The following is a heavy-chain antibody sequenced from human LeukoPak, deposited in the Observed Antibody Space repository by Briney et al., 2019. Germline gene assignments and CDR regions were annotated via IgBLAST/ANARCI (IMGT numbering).Heavy chain of an antibody. Sequence: GGSLRLSCAASGFSFSSYSIHWVRQAPGKGLEWVAFIRYDGSNKYYADSVKGRFTISRDNAKNSLYLQMNSLRAEDTAVYYCARDLADYGDYDAFDIWGQGTMVTVSS. CDR2: IRYDGSNK. D-gene: IGHD4-17*01. CDR1: GFSFSSYS. J-gene: IGHJ3*02. V-gene: IGHV3-30*02. CDR3: ARDLADYGDYDAFDI.